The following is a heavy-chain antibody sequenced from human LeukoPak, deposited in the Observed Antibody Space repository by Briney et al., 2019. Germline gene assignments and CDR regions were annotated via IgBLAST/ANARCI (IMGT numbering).Heavy chain of an antibody. Sequence: SVKVSCKASGYTFTSYGISWVRQAPGQGLEWMGGIIPIFGTANYAQKFQGRVTITADESTSTAYMELSSLRSEDTAVYYCASNSLGATHLMDVWGQGTTVTVSS. J-gene: IGHJ6*02. D-gene: IGHD1-26*01. CDR2: IIPIFGTA. CDR3: ASNSLGATHLMDV. V-gene: IGHV1-69*13. CDR1: GYTFTSYG.